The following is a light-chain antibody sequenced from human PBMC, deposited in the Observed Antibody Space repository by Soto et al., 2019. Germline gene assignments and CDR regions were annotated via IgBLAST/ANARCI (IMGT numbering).Light chain of an antibody. CDR3: SSYTSRSTVV. Sequence: QSVLTQPASVSGSPGQSITISCTGTSSDVGGYNYVSWYQQHPGKAPKLMIYDVSNRPSGGSNRFSGSKSGNKASLTISGLQAEDEADYYCSSYTSRSTVVFGGGTKVTVL. J-gene: IGLJ2*01. CDR1: SSDVGGYNY. CDR2: DVS. V-gene: IGLV2-14*01.